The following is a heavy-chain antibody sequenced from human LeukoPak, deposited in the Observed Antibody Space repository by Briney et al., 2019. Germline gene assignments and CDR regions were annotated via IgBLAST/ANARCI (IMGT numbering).Heavy chain of an antibody. CDR2: TYYRSKWHS. V-gene: IGHV6-1*01. J-gene: IGHJ2*01. CDR3: ARDGHWYFDL. Sequence: SQTLSLTCAISGDSVSRNNAAWNWIGQSPSRGLEWLGRTYYRSKWHSDYAESVRTRATINPDTSKNRFSLQLSSVTPEDTAVYYCARDGHWYFDLWGRGTLVTVSS. CDR1: GDSVSRNNAA.